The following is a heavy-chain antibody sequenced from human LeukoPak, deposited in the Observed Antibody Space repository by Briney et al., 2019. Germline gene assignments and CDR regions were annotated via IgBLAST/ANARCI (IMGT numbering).Heavy chain of an antibody. CDR2: INPSGGST. CDR1: GYTFTSYY. CDR3: ARGLKPPWDSTDYHD. D-gene: IGHD5-12*01. Sequence: ASVKVSCKASGYTFTSYYIHWVRQAPEQGLEWMGIINPSGGSTSYAQKFQGRVTMTRDTSTSTVYMELSSLRSEDTAVYYCARGLKPPWDSTDYHDWGQGTLVTVSS. J-gene: IGHJ1*01. V-gene: IGHV1-46*01.